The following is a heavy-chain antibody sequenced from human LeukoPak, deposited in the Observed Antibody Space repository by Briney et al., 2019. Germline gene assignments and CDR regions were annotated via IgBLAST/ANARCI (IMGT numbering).Heavy chain of an antibody. CDR1: GGSFSSYA. D-gene: IGHD3-10*01. CDR2: FIPIFGTA. Sequence: SVKLSCKVSGGSFSSYAISWVRHVHGQGREWEGGFIPIFGTAKYAHKCQGRGTITTEESTSTAYMELSSLRSEDTAVCYCARDRGSSLDYWGQGTLVTVSS. V-gene: IGHV1-69*05. CDR3: ARDRGSSLDY. J-gene: IGHJ4*02.